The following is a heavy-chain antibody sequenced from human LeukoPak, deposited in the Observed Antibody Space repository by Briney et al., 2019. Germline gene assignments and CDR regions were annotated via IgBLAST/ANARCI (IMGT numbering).Heavy chain of an antibody. CDR1: GGSISSYY. D-gene: IGHD3-9*01. CDR3: SRLVTSYDILTGYSYYFYS. V-gene: IGHV4-59*08. Sequence: TSETLSLTCTVPGGSISSYYWSWIRQPPGEGLEWIAYIYYTGRTNYNPPLKSRVTISVDTSENQLSLELISVTAADTAVYFCSRLVTSYDILTGYSYYFYSWGQGTLVTVSS. CDR2: IYYTGRT. J-gene: IGHJ4*02.